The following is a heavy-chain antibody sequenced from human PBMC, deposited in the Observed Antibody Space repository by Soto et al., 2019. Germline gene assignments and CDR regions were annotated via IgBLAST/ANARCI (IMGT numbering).Heavy chain of an antibody. Sequence: EVQLVESGGGLIQPGGSLRLSCAASGFTFSSNDMNWVRQAPGKGLEWVSLIYSSGSTYYADSVKGRFTISRDNSKNTLYLQMSSLRADETAVYYCATRPLLPGAPWGQGTMVTVSS. CDR2: IYSSGST. J-gene: IGHJ3*01. D-gene: IGHD3-22*01. CDR1: GFTFSSND. V-gene: IGHV3-53*01. CDR3: ATRPLLPGAP.